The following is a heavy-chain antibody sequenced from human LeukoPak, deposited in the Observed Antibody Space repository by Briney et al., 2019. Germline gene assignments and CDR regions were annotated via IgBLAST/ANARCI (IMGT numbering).Heavy chain of an antibody. D-gene: IGHD4-17*01. V-gene: IGHV3-9*01. J-gene: IGHJ6*02. CDR2: ISWNSGSI. CDR1: GFTFDDYA. Sequence: GRSLRLSCAASGFTFDDYAMHWVRQAPGKGLEWVSGISWNSGSIGYADSVKGRFTISRDNAKNSLYLQMNSLRAEDTAVYYCARDREGDYEYYYYGMDVWGQGTTVTVSS. CDR3: ARDREGDYEYYYYGMDV.